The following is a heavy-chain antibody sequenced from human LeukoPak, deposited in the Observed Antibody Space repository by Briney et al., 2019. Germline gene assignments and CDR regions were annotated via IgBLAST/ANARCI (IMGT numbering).Heavy chain of an antibody. Sequence: SQTLSLTCTVSGGSISSGDYYWSWIRQPPGKGLEWIGYIYYSGSTYYNPSLKSRVTISVDTSKNQFSLKLSSVTAADTAVYYCASALMYYDILTGYTDIYYYYYGMDVWGKGTTVTVSS. J-gene: IGHJ6*04. CDR1: GGSISSGDYY. D-gene: IGHD3-9*01. V-gene: IGHV4-30-4*01. CDR2: IYYSGST. CDR3: ASALMYYDILTGYTDIYYYYYGMDV.